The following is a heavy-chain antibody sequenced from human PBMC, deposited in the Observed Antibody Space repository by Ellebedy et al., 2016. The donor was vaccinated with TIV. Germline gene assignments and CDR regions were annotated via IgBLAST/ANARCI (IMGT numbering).Heavy chain of an antibody. CDR1: GFTFTSYA. D-gene: IGHD1-1*01. Sequence: GESLKISXAASGFTFTSYAMNWVRQAPGKGLEWVSSISGSGGNTYYADSVKGRFTISRDFSKNTLYLQMNSLRAEDTAVYYCAKVGNLGHLTDFDYYYYYMDVWGKGTTVTVSS. CDR2: ISGSGGNT. V-gene: IGHV3-23*01. CDR3: AKVGNLGHLTDFDYYYYYMDV. J-gene: IGHJ6*03.